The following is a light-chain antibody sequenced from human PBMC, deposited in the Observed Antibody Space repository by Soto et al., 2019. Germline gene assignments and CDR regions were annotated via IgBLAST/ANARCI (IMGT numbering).Light chain of an antibody. V-gene: IGKV3-20*01. CDR2: GAS. CDR3: QQYGSSPRT. CDR1: QSVSSSF. Sequence: EIVLTQSPGTLSLSPGERATLSCRASQSVSSSFLAWYQQKPGQAPGLLISGASSRATGIPDRFSGSGSGTDFTLTISRLEPDDFAVYYCQQYGSSPRTFGQGTKVEVK. J-gene: IGKJ1*01.